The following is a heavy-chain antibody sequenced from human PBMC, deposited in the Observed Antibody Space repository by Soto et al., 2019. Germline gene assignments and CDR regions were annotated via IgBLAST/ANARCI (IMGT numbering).Heavy chain of an antibody. CDR3: ASVLLGARSRYFDY. J-gene: IGHJ4*02. V-gene: IGHV4-39*01. CDR2: MYYSGST. Sequence: QLQMQESGPRLVKPSETLSLTCTVSGGSIRDSRYSWGWIRQPPGKGLEWIGNMYYSGSTYYNRSLASRVTISADTSKKQLSLILGSVTAADSAVFYCASVLLGARSRYFDYWGQGIQVTVSS. CDR1: GGSIRDSRYS. D-gene: IGHD1-26*01.